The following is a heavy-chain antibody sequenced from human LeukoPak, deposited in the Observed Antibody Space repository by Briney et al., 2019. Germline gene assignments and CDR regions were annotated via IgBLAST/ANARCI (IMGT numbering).Heavy chain of an antibody. J-gene: IGHJ4*02. D-gene: IGHD2-2*01. CDR3: ARVKKLMPELEF. CDR1: GYTFIDYQ. V-gene: IGHV1-2*02. CDR2: INHNKCEQ. Sequence: GVSVKVSCKSSGYTFIDYQIHWVRQAPGQGLEGMGWINHNKCEQKLAQKFQGRVSMTRDTSINSAYMDLTNLRSDDTAIFYCARVKKLMPELEFWGQGTLVTVTS.